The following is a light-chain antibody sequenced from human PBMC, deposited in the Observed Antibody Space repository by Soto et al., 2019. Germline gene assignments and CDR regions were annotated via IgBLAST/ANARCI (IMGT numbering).Light chain of an antibody. CDR1: QIISSY. CDR2: EAS. J-gene: IGKJ1*01. V-gene: IGKV1-5*01. Sequence: DIQVSQSPSSLSASVVDRVTIPCRASQIISSYLNWYQQKPGKAPKLLIYEASSLESGVPSRFSGSGSGTEFTLTISSLQPDDFATYYCQHYNSYSQPFGQGTKVDI. CDR3: QHYNSYSQP.